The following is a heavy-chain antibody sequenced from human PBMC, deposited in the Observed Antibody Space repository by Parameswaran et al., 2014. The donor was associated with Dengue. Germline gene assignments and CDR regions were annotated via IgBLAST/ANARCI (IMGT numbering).Heavy chain of an antibody. CDR2: IYWDDDK. D-gene: IGHD3-9*01. CDR3: AHLELRYFDWLGEYYYYGMDV. V-gene: IGHV2-5*02. J-gene: IGHJ6*02. Sequence: PGKALEWLALIYWDDDKRYSPSLKSRLTITKDTSKNQVVLTMTNMDPVDTATYYCAHLELRYFDWLGEYYYYGMDVWGQGTTVTVSS.